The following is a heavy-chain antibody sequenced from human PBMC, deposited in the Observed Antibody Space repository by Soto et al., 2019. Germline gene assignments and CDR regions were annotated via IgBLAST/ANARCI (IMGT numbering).Heavy chain of an antibody. J-gene: IGHJ4*02. Sequence: ASVKVSCKASGYTFTSYGISWVRQAPGQGLEWMGWISAYNGNTNYAQKLQGRVTMTTDTSTSTAYRELRSLRSDDTAVYYCARETLLWFGEYKGGFDYWGQGTLVTVSS. CDR3: ARETLLWFGEYKGGFDY. V-gene: IGHV1-18*01. CDR2: ISAYNGNT. D-gene: IGHD3-10*01. CDR1: GYTFTSYG.